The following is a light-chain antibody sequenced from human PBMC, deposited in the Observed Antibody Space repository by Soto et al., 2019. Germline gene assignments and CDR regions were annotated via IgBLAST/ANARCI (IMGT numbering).Light chain of an antibody. Sequence: QYVLTQPPSVSGAPGQRVTISCTGSSSNIGAGYDVHWYQQLPGTAPKLLIYGNSNRPSGVPDRFSGSKSGTSASLAITGLQAEDEADYYCQSYDSSLSGWVFGGGTKLPVL. V-gene: IGLV1-40*01. CDR1: SSNIGAGYD. CDR2: GNS. CDR3: QSYDSSLSGWV. J-gene: IGLJ3*02.